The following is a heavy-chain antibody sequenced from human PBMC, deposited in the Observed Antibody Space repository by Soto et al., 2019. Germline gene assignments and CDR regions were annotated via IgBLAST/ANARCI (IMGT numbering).Heavy chain of an antibody. CDR1: DGSISSYY. CDR2: IYYSGST. V-gene: IGHV4-59*08. CDR3: ARSWGGYFDL. J-gene: IGHJ4*02. D-gene: IGHD3-10*01. Sequence: VQLQESGPGLVKPSETLSLTCTVSDGSISSYYWSWIRQPPGKGLEWIGSIYYSGSTNYNPSLKSRVTISVDTSRNQFSLKLSTVTAADSAVYYCARSWGGYFDLWGQGTLVSVSS.